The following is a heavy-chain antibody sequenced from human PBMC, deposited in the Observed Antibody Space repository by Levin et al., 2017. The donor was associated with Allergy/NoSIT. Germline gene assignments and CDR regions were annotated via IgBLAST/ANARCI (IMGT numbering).Heavy chain of an antibody. CDR1: GFTFSSYA. CDR2: ISYDGSNK. CDR3: AREGLTGPLYRVTRGGGMDV. D-gene: IGHD1-20*01. J-gene: IGHJ6*02. V-gene: IGHV3-30-3*01. Sequence: GESLKISCAASGFTFSSYAMHWVRQAPGKGLEWVAVISYDGSNKYYADSVKGRFTISRDNSKNTLYLQMNSLRAEDTAVYYCAREGLTGPLYRVTRGGGMDVWGRGTTVTVSS.